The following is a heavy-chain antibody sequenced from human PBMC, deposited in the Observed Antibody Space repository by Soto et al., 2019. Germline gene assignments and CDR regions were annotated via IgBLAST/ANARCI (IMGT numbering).Heavy chain of an antibody. V-gene: IGHV3-30-3*01. J-gene: IGHJ3*02. CDR1: GFTFSSYA. Sequence: PGGSLRLSCAASGFTFSSYAMHWVRQAPGKGLEWVAVISYDGSNKYYADSVKGRFTISRDNSKNTLYLQMNSLRAEDTAVYYCARGPHYTNPGDAFDIWGQGTMVTVSS. CDR3: ARGPHYTNPGDAFDI. D-gene: IGHD4-4*01. CDR2: ISYDGSNK.